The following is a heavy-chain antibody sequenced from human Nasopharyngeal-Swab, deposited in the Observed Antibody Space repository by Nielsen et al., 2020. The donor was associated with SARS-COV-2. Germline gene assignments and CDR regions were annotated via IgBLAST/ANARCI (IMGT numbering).Heavy chain of an antibody. CDR3: ARLNYDYVWGSEYYFDY. CDR1: GGSISSSSYY. CDR2: IYYSGST. Sequence: GSLRLSCPVSGGSISSSSYYWGWIRQPPGKGLEWIGSIYYSGSTYYNPSLKSRVTISVDTSKNQFSLKLSSVTAADTAVYYCARLNYDYVWGSEYYFDYWGQGTLVTVSS. V-gene: IGHV4-39*01. D-gene: IGHD3-16*01. J-gene: IGHJ4*02.